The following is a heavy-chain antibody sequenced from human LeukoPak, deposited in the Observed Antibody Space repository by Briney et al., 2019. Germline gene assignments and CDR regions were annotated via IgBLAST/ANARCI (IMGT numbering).Heavy chain of an antibody. CDR1: GFTFSSYA. Sequence: GGSLRLSCAASGFTFSSYAMSWVRQAPGKGLEWVANIKQDGSEKYYVDSVKGRFTISRDNAKNSLYLQMNSLKAEDTAVYYCARVGDGSGSYYKPHYYYGMDVWGQGTTVTVSS. J-gene: IGHJ6*02. D-gene: IGHD3-10*01. CDR3: ARVGDGSGSYYKPHYYYGMDV. V-gene: IGHV3-7*01. CDR2: IKQDGSEK.